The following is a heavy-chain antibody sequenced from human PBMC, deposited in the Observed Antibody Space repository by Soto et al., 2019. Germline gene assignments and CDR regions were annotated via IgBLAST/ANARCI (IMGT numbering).Heavy chain of an antibody. Sequence: ESGGDLVKPGGSLRLSCAASGYSFTDAWMNWVRQAPGKGLEWVGRIKSFADGGTTEYAAPVKGRFSISREDSTLTVFLQMNSLQTEDTAVYYCTRRPKAADIGVGSLDFWGRETLVTVSA. CDR1: GYSFTDAW. V-gene: IGHV3-15*07. CDR2: IKSFADGGTT. CDR3: TRRPKAADIGVGSLDF. D-gene: IGHD3-9*01. J-gene: IGHJ4*02.